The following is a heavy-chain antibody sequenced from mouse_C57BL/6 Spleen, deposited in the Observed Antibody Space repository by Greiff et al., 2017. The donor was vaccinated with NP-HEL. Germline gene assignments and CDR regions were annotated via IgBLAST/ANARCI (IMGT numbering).Heavy chain of an antibody. CDR1: GYTFTSYW. D-gene: IGHD1-1*01. Sequence: QVQLQQPGAELVKPGASVKLSCKASGYTFTSYWMQWVKQRPGQGLEWIGELDPSDNCTNYNQKFKGKATLTVDTSSSTAYMQLSSLTSEDSAVYYCASHYYGSSNYDVWGTGTTVTVSS. V-gene: IGHV1-50*01. CDR3: ASHYYGSSNYDV. J-gene: IGHJ1*03. CDR2: LDPSDNCT.